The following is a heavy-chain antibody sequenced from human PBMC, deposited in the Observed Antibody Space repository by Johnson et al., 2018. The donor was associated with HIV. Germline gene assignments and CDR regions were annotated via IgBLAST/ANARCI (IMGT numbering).Heavy chain of an antibody. V-gene: IGHV3-48*01. Sequence: VQLVESGGGLVKPGGSLRVSCAASGFIFSKAWMTWVRQAPGKGLEWVSYISSSGSTIYYADSVKGRFTISRDNSKNTLYLQMNSLRAEDTAVYYCAKDQWSSSWTNDAFDIWGQGTMVTVSS. CDR3: AKDQWSSSWTNDAFDI. CDR2: ISSSGSTI. CDR1: GFIFSKAW. D-gene: IGHD6-13*01. J-gene: IGHJ3*02.